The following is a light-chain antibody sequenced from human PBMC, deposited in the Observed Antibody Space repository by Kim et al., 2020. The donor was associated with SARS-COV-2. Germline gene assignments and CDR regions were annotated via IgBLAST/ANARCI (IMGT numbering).Light chain of an antibody. CDR2: SAS. Sequence: AIQMTQSPSSLSESVGDRVIITCRASQGIRNDLGWYHHKPGQAPKLLIYSASTLQSGVPSRFSGSGSGTDFTLTISNLQPEDFATYYCLQDYNYPRTFGQGTKLEI. J-gene: IGKJ2*01. V-gene: IGKV1-6*01. CDR1: QGIRND. CDR3: LQDYNYPRT.